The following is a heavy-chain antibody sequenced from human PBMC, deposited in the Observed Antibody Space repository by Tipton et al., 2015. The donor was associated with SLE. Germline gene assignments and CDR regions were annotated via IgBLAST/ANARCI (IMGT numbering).Heavy chain of an antibody. V-gene: IGHV3-9*01. CDR1: GFTFEDYG. CDR3: VKGSLVVVVSPLDV. J-gene: IGHJ3*01. D-gene: IGHD3-22*01. CDR2: VSWEGAET. Sequence: SLRLSCAASGFTFEDYGLHWVRQAPGKGLEWVAGVSWEGAETGYADSVRGRFTISRDNAKKSLYLQMNSLTIEDTALYYCVKGSLVVVVSPLDVWGQGTMVTVSS.